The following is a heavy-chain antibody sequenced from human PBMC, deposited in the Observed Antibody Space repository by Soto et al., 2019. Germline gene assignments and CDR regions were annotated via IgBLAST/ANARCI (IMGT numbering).Heavy chain of an antibody. Sequence: EAQLVESGGGLVQPGWSLRLSCAASGFTFSSYSMNWGRLAPGKGLEWISYIGRSDNNIHYADSVKGRFTISRDNAKSSLYLQMDSLRDQDTAVDYCTRKTNADSWGQGTLVTVSS. J-gene: IGHJ4*02. CDR1: GFTFSSYS. V-gene: IGHV3-48*02. CDR3: TRKTNADS. CDR2: IGRSDNNI.